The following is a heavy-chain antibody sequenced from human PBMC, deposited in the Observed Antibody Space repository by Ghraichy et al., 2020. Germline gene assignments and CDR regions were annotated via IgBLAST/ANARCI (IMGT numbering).Heavy chain of an antibody. D-gene: IGHD2-21*02. CDR3: ARDGDGDFDY. Sequence: GGSLRLSCAASGITFTRNWMSWVRQAPGKGLEWVANIKQDGSETYYVDSVKGRFTISRDNAKNSLYLQMNSLRAEDTAVYYCARDGDGDFDYWGQGTLVTVSS. J-gene: IGHJ4*02. V-gene: IGHV3-7*03. CDR2: IKQDGSET. CDR1: GITFTRNW.